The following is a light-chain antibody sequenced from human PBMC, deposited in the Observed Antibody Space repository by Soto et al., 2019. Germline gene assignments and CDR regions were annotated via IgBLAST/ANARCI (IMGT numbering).Light chain of an antibody. J-gene: IGKJ1*01. CDR3: MQALQTPRT. CDR1: ESLLHKNGNNY. V-gene: IGKV2-28*01. Sequence: DVVIPQTPLSLPVRRGQAASLQYHSSESLLHKNGNNYFNWYLQKPGQSAQLLIYMGSKRASGVPDRFSGSGSGTYFTLKISRVEAEDAGVYYCMQALQTPRTFGQGVKV. CDR2: MGS.